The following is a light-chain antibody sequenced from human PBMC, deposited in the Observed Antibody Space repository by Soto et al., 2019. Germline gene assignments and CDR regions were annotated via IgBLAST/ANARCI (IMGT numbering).Light chain of an antibody. J-gene: IGLJ2*01. CDR2: KDS. CDR1: ALPKQY. V-gene: IGLV3-25*03. Sequence: SYELTQPPSVSVSPGQTARITCSGDALPKQYAYWYQQKPGQAPVLVIYKDSERPSGIPERFSGSSSGTTVTLTISGVQAEDAADYYCQSADSSGTYRRVFGGGTKLTVL. CDR3: QSADSSGTYRRV.